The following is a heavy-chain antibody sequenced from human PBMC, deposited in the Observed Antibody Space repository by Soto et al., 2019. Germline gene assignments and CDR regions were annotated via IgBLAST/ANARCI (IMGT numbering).Heavy chain of an antibody. CDR1: GGSISSSNW. D-gene: IGHD3-10*01. CDR2: IYHSGST. V-gene: IGHV4-4*02. J-gene: IGHJ6*02. Sequence: SETLSLTCAVSGGSISSSNWWSWVRQPPGKGLEWIGEIYHSGSTNYNPSLKSRVTISVDKSKNQFSLKLSSVTAADTAVHYCARIYGSGTYYYYYGMDVWGQGTTVTVSS. CDR3: ARIYGSGTYYYYYGMDV.